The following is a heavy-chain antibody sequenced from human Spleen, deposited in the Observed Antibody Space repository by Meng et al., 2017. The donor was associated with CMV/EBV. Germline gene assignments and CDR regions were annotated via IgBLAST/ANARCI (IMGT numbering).Heavy chain of an antibody. V-gene: IGHV3-7*01. CDR2: IKHDGSEK. CDR1: GFTFSGSW. CDR3: ANSGLAGGAR. D-gene: IGHD2-21*01. J-gene: IGHJ4*02. Sequence: GGSLRLSCVASGFTFSGSWMSWVRRAPGKGLEWVATIKHDGSEKHHGDSAKGRFTISRDNAKNSLFLQMDSLRAEDTAVYYCANSGLAGGARWGQGTLVTVSS.